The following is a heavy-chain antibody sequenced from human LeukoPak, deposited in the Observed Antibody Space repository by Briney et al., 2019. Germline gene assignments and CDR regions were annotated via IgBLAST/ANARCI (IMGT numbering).Heavy chain of an antibody. J-gene: IGHJ4*02. Sequence: SETLSLTCTVSGGSISSYYWSWIRQPPGKGLEWIGYIYYSGSTNYNPSLKSRVTISLDTSKHQFSLKLSSVTASDTVLYYCAGSGRLRWMVRGVQFDYWGQGTLVSVSS. CDR2: IYYSGST. CDR1: GGSISSYY. D-gene: IGHD3-10*01. CDR3: AGSGRLRWMVRGVQFDY. V-gene: IGHV4-59*01.